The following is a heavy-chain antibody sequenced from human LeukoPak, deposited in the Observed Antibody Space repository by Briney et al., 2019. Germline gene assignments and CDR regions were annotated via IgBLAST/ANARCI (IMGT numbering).Heavy chain of an antibody. CDR3: AKAVSGWYYFDS. CDR2: ITGSGGST. V-gene: IGHV3-23*01. D-gene: IGHD2-8*01. Sequence: GGSLRLSCAASGFTFSNYGLSWVRQAPGKGLEWVSGITGSGGSTYYADSVKGRFTISRDNSKNTLYLQMNSLRAEDTAIYYCAKAVSGWYYFDSWGQGSLVTVSS. J-gene: IGHJ4*02. CDR1: GFTFSNYG.